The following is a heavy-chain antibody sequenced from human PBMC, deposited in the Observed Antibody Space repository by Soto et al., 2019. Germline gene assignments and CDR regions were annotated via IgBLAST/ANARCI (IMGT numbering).Heavy chain of an antibody. CDR2: IYYSGST. V-gene: IGHV4-59*12. D-gene: IGHD3-10*01. J-gene: IGHJ4*02. Sequence: PSETLALTCTVSGGSSSSYDWRWIRQPPGKGLEWIGYIYYSGSTNYNPSLKSRVTISVDTSKNQFSLKLSSVTSADTAVYFCARGLSSASPYSGGWYYFDSWGQGATVTVS. CDR3: ARGLSSASPYSGGWYYFDS. CDR1: GGSSSSYD.